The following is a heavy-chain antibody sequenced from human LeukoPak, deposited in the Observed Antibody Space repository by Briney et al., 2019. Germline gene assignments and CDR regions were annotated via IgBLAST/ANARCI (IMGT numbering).Heavy chain of an antibody. CDR3: ASHTMVRGVVGYY. Sequence: SETLSLTCTVSGGSISSGGYYWSWIRQPPGKGLKWIGYIYYSGSTYYNPSLKSRVTISVDTSKNQFSLKLSSVTAADTAVYYCASHTMVRGVVGYYWGQGTLVTVSS. CDR1: GGSISSGGYY. D-gene: IGHD3-10*01. CDR2: IYYSGST. V-gene: IGHV4-31*03. J-gene: IGHJ4*02.